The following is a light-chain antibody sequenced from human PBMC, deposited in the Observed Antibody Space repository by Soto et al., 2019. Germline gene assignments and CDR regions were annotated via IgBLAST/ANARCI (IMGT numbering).Light chain of an antibody. CDR2: DAS. V-gene: IGKV1-39*01. CDR3: QQSDSTPYT. J-gene: IGKJ2*01. Sequence: DIQMPQPPSSLSASVGDRVTITCRASQTISTYLNWYQQKPGKTPRLLIYDASSLLSGVPSRFSGSGSGTDFTLTIASLQPGGFSTYYCQQSDSTPYTFGHGTKVEI. CDR1: QTISTY.